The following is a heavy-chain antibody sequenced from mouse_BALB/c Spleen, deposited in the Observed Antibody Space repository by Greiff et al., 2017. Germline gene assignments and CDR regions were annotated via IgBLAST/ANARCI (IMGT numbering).Heavy chain of an antibody. V-gene: IGHV5-12-2*01. D-gene: IGHD2-1*01. Sequence: EVKVVESGGGLVQPGGSLKLSCAASGFTFSSYTMSWVRQTPEKRLEWVAYISNGGGSTYYPDTVKGRFTISRDNAKNTLYLQMSSLKSEDTAMYYCARQRDGNYFDYWGQGTTLTVSS. CDR2: ISNGGGST. CDR3: ARQRDGNYFDY. CDR1: GFTFSSYT. J-gene: IGHJ2*01.